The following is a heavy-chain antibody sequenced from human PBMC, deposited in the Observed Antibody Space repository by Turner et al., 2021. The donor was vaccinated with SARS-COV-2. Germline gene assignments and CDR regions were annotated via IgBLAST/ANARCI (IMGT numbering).Heavy chain of an antibody. Sequence: QVQLQESGPTLLKRWETLSLTCTISGGPIIGSYWPWIRQPAGKGLEWIGRIHADGTAYDSHSIESRVMLSLQTSRNEFSLSGTSLTAADTAVYCCATQRADDQGALEIWGQGILVTVSS. J-gene: IGHJ4*02. CDR2: IHADGTA. CDR1: GGPIIGSY. V-gene: IGHV4-4*07. CDR3: ATQRADDQGALEI. D-gene: IGHD1-1*01.